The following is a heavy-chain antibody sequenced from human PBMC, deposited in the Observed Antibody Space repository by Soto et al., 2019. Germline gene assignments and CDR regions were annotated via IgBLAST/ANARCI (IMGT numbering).Heavy chain of an antibody. CDR3: ARAYYSIAAAGYYMDV. CDR2: MNPNSGNT. J-gene: IGHJ6*03. CDR1: GYTFTSYD. V-gene: IGHV1-8*01. Sequence: GASVKVSCKASGYTFTSYDINWVRQATGQGLEWMGWMNPNSGNTGYAQKFQGRVTMTRNTSISTAYMELSSLRSEDTAVYYCARAYYSIAAAGYYMDVWGKGTTVTVSS. D-gene: IGHD6-13*01.